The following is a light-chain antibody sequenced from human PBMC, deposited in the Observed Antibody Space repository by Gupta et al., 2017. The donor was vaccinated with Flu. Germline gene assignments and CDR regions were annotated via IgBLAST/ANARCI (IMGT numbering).Light chain of an antibody. CDR2: ESN. Sequence: TQPPSGSPATGQKVTIPSSGSSSNIGIYYVSWYQQFSGTAPKVLIYESNQRPSGIPDRFSGSKSGTSATLVITGLQSGDEADYYCAAWDDSLSGMVFGGGTKLTV. J-gene: IGLJ2*01. CDR1: SSNIGIYY. CDR3: AAWDDSLSGMV. V-gene: IGLV1-51*02.